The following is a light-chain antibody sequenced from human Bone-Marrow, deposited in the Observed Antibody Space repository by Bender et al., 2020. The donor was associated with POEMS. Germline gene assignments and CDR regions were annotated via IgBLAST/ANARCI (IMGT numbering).Light chain of an antibody. J-gene: IGLJ3*02. CDR1: GSNIGGYP. V-gene: IGLV1-47*02. CDR3: ATWDEGLSGRV. CDR2: TNN. Sequence: QSVLTQPPSVSGTPGQRVTISCSGSGSNIGGYPVNWYQQLPGTAPRLLIYTNNERPSGVPDRFSGSKSGTSASLEISGLRPEDEADYYCATWDEGLSGRVFGGGTRLTVL.